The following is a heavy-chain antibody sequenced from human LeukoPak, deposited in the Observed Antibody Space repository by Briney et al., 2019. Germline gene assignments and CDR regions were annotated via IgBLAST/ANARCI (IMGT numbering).Heavy chain of an antibody. CDR1: VYTLSNHC. D-gene: IGHD3-22*01. J-gene: IGHJ4*02. CDR3: AREAHDSRGSHRGYCFDY. V-gene: IGHV1-46*01. Sequence: GASVTLSCKASVYTLSNHCMHWVRQVPGPGLEWMGAVFPSGGGTRYAQNFQGRLTMTSDSSTSTLHLELSSLRSEDTAVYYCAREAHDSRGSHRGYCFDYWGQGTLVTVSS. CDR2: VFPSGGGT.